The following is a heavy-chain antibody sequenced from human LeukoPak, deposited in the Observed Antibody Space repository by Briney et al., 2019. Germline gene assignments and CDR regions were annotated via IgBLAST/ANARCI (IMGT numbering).Heavy chain of an antibody. J-gene: IGHJ4*02. V-gene: IGHV1-69*05. D-gene: IGHD1-26*01. Sequence: SVKVSCKASGGTFSSYAISWVRQAPGQGLEWMGRIIPIFGTANYAQKFQGRVTITTDESTSTAYMELSSLRSEDTAVYYCSRDSQWELLPHFDYWGQGTLVTVSS. CDR3: SRDSQWELLPHFDY. CDR2: IIPIFGTA. CDR1: GGTFSSYA.